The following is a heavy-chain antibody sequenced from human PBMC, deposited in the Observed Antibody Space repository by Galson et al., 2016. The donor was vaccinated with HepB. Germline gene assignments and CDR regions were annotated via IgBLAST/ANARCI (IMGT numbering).Heavy chain of an antibody. V-gene: IGHV4-4*02. J-gene: IGHJ4*02. CDR2: IFHTGAT. Sequence: SETLSLTCGVSGDSISSGHWWSWVRQPPGKGLEWIGEIFHTGATYSHPSLMSRVTISVDKSNDQFSLKLTSVTAADTAVYYCARHIGVAGTRGFDYWGQGISVTVSS. CDR1: GDSISSGHW. CDR3: ARHIGVAGTRGFDY. D-gene: IGHD6-19*01.